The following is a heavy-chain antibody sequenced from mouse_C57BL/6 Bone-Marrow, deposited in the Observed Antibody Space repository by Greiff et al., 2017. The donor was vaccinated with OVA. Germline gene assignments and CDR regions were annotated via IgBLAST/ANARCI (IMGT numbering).Heavy chain of an antibody. CDR1: GYTFTSYW. D-gene: IGHD1-1*01. CDR2: IYPGSGST. CDR3: ARRWVIVAPHYYAMDY. V-gene: IGHV1-55*01. Sequence: QVQLQQPGAELVKPGASVKMSCKASGYTFTSYWITWVKQRPGQGLEWIGDIYPGSGSTNYNEKFKSKATLTVDTSSSTAYMQLSSLTSEDSAVYYCARRWVIVAPHYYAMDYWGQGTSVTVSS. J-gene: IGHJ4*01.